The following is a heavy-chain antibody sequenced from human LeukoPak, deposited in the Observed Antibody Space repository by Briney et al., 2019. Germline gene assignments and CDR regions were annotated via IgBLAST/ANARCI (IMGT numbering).Heavy chain of an antibody. V-gene: IGHV2-5*01. CDR3: TYILPVKIFNF. Sequence: SGPTLVKPTQTLTLTCTFSGFSLSTSEVAVGWIRQPPGKALEWLALIYWNDDKRYSPSLKSRLTITKDTSKNQVVLSMTNMDPVDTATYYCTYILPVKIFNFWGQGILVTVSS. CDR2: IYWNDDK. J-gene: IGHJ4*02. CDR1: GFSLSTSEVA.